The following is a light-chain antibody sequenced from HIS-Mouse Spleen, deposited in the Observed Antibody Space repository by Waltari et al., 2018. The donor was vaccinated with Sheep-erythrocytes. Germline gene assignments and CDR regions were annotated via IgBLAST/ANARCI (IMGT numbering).Light chain of an antibody. Sequence: QSVLTQPPSASGTPEQRVTISCSGSSSNIGSNYVYWYQQLPGTAPKLLSYRNNQRPSGVPVGLPGSKSGTSASLAISGLRSEDEADYYCCSYAGSSTPWVFGGGTKLTVL. V-gene: IGLV1-47*01. CDR1: SSNIGSNY. CDR2: RNN. J-gene: IGLJ3*02. CDR3: CSYAGSSTPWV.